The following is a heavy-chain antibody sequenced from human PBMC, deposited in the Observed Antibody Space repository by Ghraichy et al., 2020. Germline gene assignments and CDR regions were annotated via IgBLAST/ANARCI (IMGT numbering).Heavy chain of an antibody. CDR2: ISSSSSTI. CDR3: ARGRYDFQRNYGMDV. J-gene: IGHJ6*02. CDR1: GFTFSSYS. V-gene: IGHV3-48*01. D-gene: IGHD3/OR15-3a*01. Sequence: GGSLRLSCAASGFTFSSYSMNWVRQAPGKGLEWVSYISSSSSTIYYADSVKGRFTISRDNAKNSLYLQMNSLRAEDTAVYYCARGRYDFQRNYGMDVWGQGTTVTVSS.